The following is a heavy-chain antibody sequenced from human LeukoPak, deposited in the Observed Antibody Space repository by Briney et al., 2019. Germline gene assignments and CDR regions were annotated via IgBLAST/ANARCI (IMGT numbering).Heavy chain of an antibody. CDR3: ARPMYSSNRPAFDY. D-gene: IGHD6-13*01. Sequence: SETLSLTCTVSGGSISSYYWSWIRQPPGKGLEWVGYIYYSGSTNYNPSLKSRVTISVDTSKNQFSLKLSSVTAADTAVYYCARPMYSSNRPAFDYWGQGTLVTVSS. J-gene: IGHJ4*02. CDR2: IYYSGST. CDR1: GGSISSYY. V-gene: IGHV4-59*12.